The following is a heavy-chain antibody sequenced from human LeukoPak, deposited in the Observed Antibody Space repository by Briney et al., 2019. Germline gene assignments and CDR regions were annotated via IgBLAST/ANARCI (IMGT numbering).Heavy chain of an antibody. Sequence: SGTLSLTCAVYGGSFSGYCWSWIRQPPGKGLEWIGEINHSGSTNYNPSLKSRVTISVDTSKNQFSLKLSPVTAADTAVYYCARVGRVRYFDWLSDYWGQGTLVTVSS. CDR3: ARVGRVRYFDWLSDY. CDR2: INHSGST. V-gene: IGHV4-34*01. J-gene: IGHJ4*02. D-gene: IGHD3-9*01. CDR1: GGSFSGYC.